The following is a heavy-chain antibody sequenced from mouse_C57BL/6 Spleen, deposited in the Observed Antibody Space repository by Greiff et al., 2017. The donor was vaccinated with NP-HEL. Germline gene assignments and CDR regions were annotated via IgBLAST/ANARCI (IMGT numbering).Heavy chain of an antibody. Sequence: EVMLVESGGGLVKPGGSLKLSCAASGFTFSDYGMHWVRQAPEKGLEWVAYISSGSSTIYYADTVKGRFTISGDNAKNTLFLQMTSLRSEDTAMYYCARQLRRGYYFDYWGQGTTLTVSS. D-gene: IGHD1-1*01. CDR2: ISSGSSTI. CDR3: ARQLRRGYYFDY. CDR1: GFTFSDYG. V-gene: IGHV5-17*01. J-gene: IGHJ2*01.